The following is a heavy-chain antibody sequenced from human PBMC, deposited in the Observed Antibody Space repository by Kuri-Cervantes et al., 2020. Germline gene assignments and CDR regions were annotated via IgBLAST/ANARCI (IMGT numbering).Heavy chain of an antibody. D-gene: IGHD3-3*01. CDR2: ISSRSNYI. CDR3: VRGATNYDFWSGYFNPFGY. CDR1: RFAFSIYD. Sequence: LSLTCAASRFAFSIYDMNWVRQAPGKGLEWVSSISSRSNYIYYADSVKGRFTISRDNAKNSLYLRMNSLRAEDTAVYYCVRGATNYDFWSGYFNPFGYWGQGTLVTVSS. J-gene: IGHJ4*02. V-gene: IGHV3-21*01.